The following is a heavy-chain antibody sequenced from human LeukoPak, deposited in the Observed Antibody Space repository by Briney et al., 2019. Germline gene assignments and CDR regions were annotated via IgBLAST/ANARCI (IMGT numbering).Heavy chain of an antibody. J-gene: IGHJ4*02. CDR1: GFTVSSNY. V-gene: IGHV3-53*01. CDR3: ASWPRAWYGEDF. Sequence: GGSLRLSGAAFGFTVSSNYMSWVRQAPGKGLEWVSVIFGGGGTYYGDSVRGRFTISRDNSKNTLYLQMNSLRAEDTAVYYCASWPRAWYGEDFWGQGTLVTVSS. CDR2: IFGGGGT. D-gene: IGHD3-10*01.